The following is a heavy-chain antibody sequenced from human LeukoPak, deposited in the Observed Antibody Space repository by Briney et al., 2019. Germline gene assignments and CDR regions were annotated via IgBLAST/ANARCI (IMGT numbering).Heavy chain of an antibody. D-gene: IGHD4-17*01. Sequence: GGSLRLSCAASGFTFSTYGMHWVRQAPGKGLEWVAFIRGDGSKKYYADSVKGRFTISRDNSKNTLYLQMNSLRAEDTAVYYCARDSAGVGDYGSFGYMDVWGKGTTVTISS. CDR3: ARDSAGVGDYGSFGYMDV. J-gene: IGHJ6*03. CDR1: GFTFSTYG. V-gene: IGHV3-30*02. CDR2: IRGDGSKK.